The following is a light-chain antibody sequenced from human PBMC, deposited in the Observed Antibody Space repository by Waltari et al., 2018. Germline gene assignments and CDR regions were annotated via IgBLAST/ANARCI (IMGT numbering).Light chain of an antibody. V-gene: IGKV4-1*01. Sequence: DIVLSQSPDSLSVSLGGRATITSKSSQSVLYRSSNKNFLAWYQQKPGQPPRLLIYWASTRETGVPDRFSGSGSGTDFTLTISRLQAEDVAVYYCQQYYSTIFTFGPGTKVDIK. CDR2: WAS. CDR1: QSVLYRSSNKNF. CDR3: QQYYSTIFT. J-gene: IGKJ3*01.